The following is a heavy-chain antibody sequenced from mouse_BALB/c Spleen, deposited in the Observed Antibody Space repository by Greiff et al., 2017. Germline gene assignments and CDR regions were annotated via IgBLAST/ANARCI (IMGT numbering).Heavy chain of an antibody. CDR3: ARLEYYGSSSFDY. Sequence: QVQLQQSGAELMKPGASVKISCKATGYTFSSYWIEWVKQRPGHGLEWIGEILPGSGSTNYNEKFKGKATFTADTSSNTAYMQLSSLTSEDSAVYYCARLEYYGSSSFDYWGQGTTLTVSS. J-gene: IGHJ2*01. CDR2: ILPGSGST. CDR1: GYTFSSYW. V-gene: IGHV1-9*01. D-gene: IGHD1-1*01.